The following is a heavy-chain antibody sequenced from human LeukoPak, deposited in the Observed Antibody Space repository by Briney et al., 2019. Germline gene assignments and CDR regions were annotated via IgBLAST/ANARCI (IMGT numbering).Heavy chain of an antibody. V-gene: IGHV3-53*01. Sequence: GGSLRLSCAASGFTVSTNYMTWVRRAPGKGLEWVSVISSGGTTYYADSVKGRFTISRDTSRNTLYLQMNSLRVDDTAVYYCARDNYGSGSYYFDYWGQGTLVTVSS. D-gene: IGHD3-10*01. CDR3: ARDNYGSGSYYFDY. CDR1: GFTVSTNY. CDR2: ISSGGTT. J-gene: IGHJ4*02.